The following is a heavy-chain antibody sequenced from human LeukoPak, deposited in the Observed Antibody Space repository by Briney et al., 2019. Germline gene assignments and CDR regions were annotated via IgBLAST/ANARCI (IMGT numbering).Heavy chain of an antibody. Sequence: GGSLRLSCAASGFTFSSYAMSWVRQAPGKGLEWVSAISGSGGSTYYADSVKGRFTISRDNSKNTLYLQMNSLRAEDTTVYYCAKGGYCSSTSCYLRNYYYYMDVWGKGTTVTVSS. CDR1: GFTFSSYA. V-gene: IGHV3-23*01. CDR3: AKGGYCSSTSCYLRNYYYYMDV. D-gene: IGHD2-2*01. CDR2: ISGSGGST. J-gene: IGHJ6*03.